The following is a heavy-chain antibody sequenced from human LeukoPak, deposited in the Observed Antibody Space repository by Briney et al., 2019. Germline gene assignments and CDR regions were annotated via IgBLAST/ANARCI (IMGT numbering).Heavy chain of an antibody. V-gene: IGHV1-18*01. CDR1: GKPFPSYA. CDR2: ISVYNGNT. D-gene: IGHD3-22*01. J-gene: IGHJ3*02. CDR3: ARDPYDTDAFDI. Sequence: GASVKVSCKASGKPFPSYAISWGRQAPGQGLEWMGWISVYNGNTNYAQKLQGRVTMTTDTSTSTAYMELRSLRSDDTAVYYCARDPYDTDAFDIWGQGTMVTVSS.